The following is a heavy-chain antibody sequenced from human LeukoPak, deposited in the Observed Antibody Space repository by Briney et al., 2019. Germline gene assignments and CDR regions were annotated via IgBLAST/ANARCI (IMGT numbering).Heavy chain of an antibody. CDR1: GFTFSNAW. CDR2: IKQDGSEK. V-gene: IGHV3-7*03. CDR3: AKKQQAGTGWNYMDV. D-gene: IGHD1-1*01. J-gene: IGHJ6*03. Sequence: PGGSLRLSCVVSGFTFSNAWMSWVRQAPGKGLEWVANIKQDGSEKYYVDSVKGRFTISRDNSRNTVYLHMNSLRGEDTAVYHCAKKQQAGTGWNYMDVWGTGTTVTVSS.